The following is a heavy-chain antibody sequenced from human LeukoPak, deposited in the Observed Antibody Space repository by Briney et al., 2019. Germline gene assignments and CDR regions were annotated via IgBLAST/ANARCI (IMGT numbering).Heavy chain of an antibody. CDR3: ATERRGSSTYDGKEAFDV. CDR2: IKEDGGEK. D-gene: IGHD6-13*01. V-gene: IGHV3-7*01. Sequence: GGSLRLSCTASGVTFSNYWMSCVRRAPGKGLEWVANIKEDGGEKNYVDSVRGRFTITRDNSRNSLYLQMNSLRGEDTAVYYCATERRGSSTYDGKEAFDVWGQGTLVTVSS. J-gene: IGHJ4*02. CDR1: GVTFSNYW.